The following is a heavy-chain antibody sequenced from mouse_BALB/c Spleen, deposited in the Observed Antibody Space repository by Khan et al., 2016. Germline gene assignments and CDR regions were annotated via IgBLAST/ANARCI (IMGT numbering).Heavy chain of an antibody. Sequence: EVQLQESGPGLVKPSQSLSLTCSVTGYSITSGYYWNWIRQFPGNKLEWMGYISYDGSNNYNPSLKNRISITRDTSKNQFFLTLNSVTTEDTATYYCAGDSYYFDYWGQGTTLTVSS. J-gene: IGHJ2*01. CDR1: GYSITSGYY. CDR3: AGDSYYFDY. CDR2: ISYDGSN. V-gene: IGHV3-6*02.